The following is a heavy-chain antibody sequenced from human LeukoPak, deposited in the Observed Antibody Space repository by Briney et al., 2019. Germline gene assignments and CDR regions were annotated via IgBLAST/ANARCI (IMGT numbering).Heavy chain of an antibody. Sequence: SETLSLTCAVYGGSFSGYYWSWIRQPPGKGLEWIGEINHSGSTNYNPSLKSRVTISVDTSKNQFSLKLTSVTAADTAVYYCARAPEYGLYYFDYWSQGTLVTVSS. CDR1: GGSFSGYY. V-gene: IGHV4-34*01. CDR3: ARAPEYGLYYFDY. CDR2: INHSGST. D-gene: IGHD1-14*01. J-gene: IGHJ4*02.